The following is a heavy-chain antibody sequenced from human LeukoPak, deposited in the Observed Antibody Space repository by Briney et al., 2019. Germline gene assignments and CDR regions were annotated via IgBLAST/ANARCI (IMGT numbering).Heavy chain of an antibody. D-gene: IGHD6-19*01. CDR1: GGTFSSYA. J-gene: IGHJ4*02. Sequence: SVKVSCKASGGTFSSYAISWVRQAPGQGLEWMGGIIPIFGTANYAQKFQGRVTITADKSTSTAYMELSSLRSEDTAVYYCAREGQPGYSSGRFRPVYYFDYWGQGTLVTVSS. CDR2: IIPIFGTA. CDR3: AREGQPGYSSGRFRPVYYFDY. V-gene: IGHV1-69*06.